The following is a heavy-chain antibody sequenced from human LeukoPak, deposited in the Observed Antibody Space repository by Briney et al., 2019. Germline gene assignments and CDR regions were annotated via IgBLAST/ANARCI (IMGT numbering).Heavy chain of an antibody. J-gene: IGHJ4*02. V-gene: IGHV4-59*12. CDR3: ARRIRFLEWLLGAPFDY. CDR1: GGSISSYY. Sequence: SETLSLTCTVSGGSISSYYWSWIRQPPGKGLEWIGYIYHSGSTYYNPSLKSRVTISVGRSKNQFSLKLSSVTAADTAVYYCARRIRFLEWLLGAPFDYWGQGTLVTVSS. D-gene: IGHD3-3*01. CDR2: IYHSGST.